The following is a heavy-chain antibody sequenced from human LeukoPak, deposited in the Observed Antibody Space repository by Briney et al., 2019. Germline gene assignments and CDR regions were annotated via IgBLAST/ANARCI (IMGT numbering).Heavy chain of an antibody. CDR2: FDPEDGET. V-gene: IGHV1-24*01. Sequence: GASVKVSCKFSGYTLTELSMHWVRQAPGKGLEWMGGFDPEDGETIYAQKFQGRVTMPEDTSTDTAYMELSSLRSEDTAVYYCATATPSFDTIFGVVISRPFDYWGQGTLVTVSS. CDR1: GYTLTELS. CDR3: ATATPSFDTIFGVVISRPFDY. J-gene: IGHJ4*02. D-gene: IGHD3-3*01.